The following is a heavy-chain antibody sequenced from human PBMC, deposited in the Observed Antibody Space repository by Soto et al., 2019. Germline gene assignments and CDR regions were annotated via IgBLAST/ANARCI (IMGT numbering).Heavy chain of an antibody. CDR3: TTEDTAMVVVY. CDR2: IKSKTDGGTT. J-gene: IGHJ4*02. CDR1: GFTFSNAS. D-gene: IGHD5-18*01. Sequence: PGESLRLSCAASGFTFSNASMSWDRQAPGKGLEWVGRIKSKTDGGTTDYAAPVKGRFTISRDDSKNTLYLQMNSLKTEDTAVYYCTTEDTAMVVVYWGQGTLVTVSS. V-gene: IGHV3-15*01.